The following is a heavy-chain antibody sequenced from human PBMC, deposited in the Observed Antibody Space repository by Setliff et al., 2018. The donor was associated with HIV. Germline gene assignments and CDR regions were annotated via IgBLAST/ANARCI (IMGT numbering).Heavy chain of an antibody. Sequence: SETLSLTCTVSGDSFNFNYYYWVWIRQPPGKGLEWIGSIYYSGSTYYNPSLKSRVTISVDTSKNQFSLKLRSVTAADTAVYYCTRRFEKWLAFDYWGQGTLVTVSS. CDR1: GDSFNFNYYY. CDR3: TRRFEKWLAFDY. D-gene: IGHD6-19*01. V-gene: IGHV4-39*01. J-gene: IGHJ4*02. CDR2: IYYSGST.